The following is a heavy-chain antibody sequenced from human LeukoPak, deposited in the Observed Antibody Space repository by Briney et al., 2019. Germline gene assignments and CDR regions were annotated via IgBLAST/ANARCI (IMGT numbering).Heavy chain of an antibody. D-gene: IGHD2-2*01. CDR2: ISSSSSYI. CDR1: GFTFSSYS. Sequence: AGGSLRLSCAASGFTFSSYSMNWVRQAPGKGLEWVASISSSSSYIYYADSVKGRFTISRDNAKNSLYLQMNSLRAEDTAVYYCARVGTYCSSTSCYSPSDYWGQGTLVTVSS. J-gene: IGHJ4*02. CDR3: ARVGTYCSSTSCYSPSDY. V-gene: IGHV3-21*01.